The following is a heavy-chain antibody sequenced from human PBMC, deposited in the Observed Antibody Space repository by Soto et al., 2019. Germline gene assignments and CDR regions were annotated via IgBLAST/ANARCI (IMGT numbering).Heavy chain of an antibody. D-gene: IGHD3-3*01. CDR3: PRGRAGFFWSGRSDNWFDP. Sequence: PSETLSLTCTVSGGSISSGGYYWSWIRQHPGKGLEWIGYIYYSGSTYYNPSLKSRVTISVDTSKNQFSLKLSSVTAADTAVYYCPRGRAGFFWSGRSDNWFDPWGQGTLVTVSS. CDR2: IYYSGST. J-gene: IGHJ5*02. CDR1: GGSISSGGYY. V-gene: IGHV4-31*03.